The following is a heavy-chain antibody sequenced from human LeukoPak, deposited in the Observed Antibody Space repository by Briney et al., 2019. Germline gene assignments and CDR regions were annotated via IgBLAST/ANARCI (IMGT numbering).Heavy chain of an antibody. D-gene: IGHD2-15*01. V-gene: IGHV4-34*01. CDR2: INHSGST. Sequence: SETLSLTCAVYGGSFSGYYWSWIRQPPGKGLEWIGEINHSGSTNYNPSLKSRVTISVDTSKNQFSLKLSSVTAADTAVYYCARGVLYCSGGSCYPNWFDPWGQGTLVTVSS. CDR3: ARGVLYCSGGSCYPNWFDP. J-gene: IGHJ5*02. CDR1: GGSFSGYY.